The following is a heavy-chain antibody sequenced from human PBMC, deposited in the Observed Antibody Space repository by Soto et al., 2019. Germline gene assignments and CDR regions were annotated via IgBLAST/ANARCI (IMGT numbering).Heavy chain of an antibody. CDR3: AKVENSSSWYKGIDY. CDR1: GFTFSSYG. D-gene: IGHD6-13*01. CDR2: ISYDGSNK. Sequence: QVQLVESGGGVVQPGRSLRLSCAASGFTFSSYGMHWVRQAPGKGLEWVAVISYDGSNKYYADSVKGRFTISRDNSKNTLYLQMNSLRAEDTAVYYCAKVENSSSWYKGIDYWGQGTLVTVSS. J-gene: IGHJ4*02. V-gene: IGHV3-30*18.